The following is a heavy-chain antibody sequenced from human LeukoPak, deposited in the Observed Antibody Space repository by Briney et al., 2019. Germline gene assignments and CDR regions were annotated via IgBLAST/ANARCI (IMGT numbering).Heavy chain of an antibody. Sequence: SETLSLTCTVSGGSISSYYWSWIRQPPGKGLEWIGYIYYSGSTNYNPSLKSRVTISVDTSKNQFSLKLSSVTAADTAVYYCARRLLGYCSGGSCYSGYFQHWGQGTLVTVSS. CDR3: ARRLLGYCSGGSCYSGYFQH. V-gene: IGHV4-59*12. J-gene: IGHJ1*01. CDR2: IYYSGST. CDR1: GGSISSYY. D-gene: IGHD2-15*01.